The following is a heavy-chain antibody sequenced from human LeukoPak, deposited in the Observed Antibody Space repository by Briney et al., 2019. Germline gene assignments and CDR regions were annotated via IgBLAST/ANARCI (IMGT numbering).Heavy chain of an antibody. J-gene: IGHJ6*02. V-gene: IGHV4-59*01. Sequence: PSEALSLTCTVSGGSISSYYWSWIRQPPGKGLEWIGYIYYSGGTNYNPSLKSRVTISVDTSKKQFSLKLSSVTAADTAVYYCARDYHDYYDSSGYCYYGMDVWGQGTTVTVSS. CDR1: GGSISSYY. CDR3: ARDYHDYYDSSGYCYYGMDV. CDR2: IYYSGGT. D-gene: IGHD3-22*01.